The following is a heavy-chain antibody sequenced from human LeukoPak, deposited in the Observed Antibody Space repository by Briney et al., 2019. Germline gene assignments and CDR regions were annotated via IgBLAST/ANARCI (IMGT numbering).Heavy chain of an antibody. CDR1: GFTFNVYE. V-gene: IGHV3-48*03. J-gene: IGHJ5*02. Sequence: PGGSLRLSCAASGFTFNVYEFNWVRQAPGKGLEWVSYISTSDSTIYYADSVKGRFTISRDNAKNSLYLQMNSLRLEDTAIYYCARGDWWATTIVDLWGKGTLVTVSS. D-gene: IGHD1-26*01. CDR3: ARGDWWATTIVDL. CDR2: ISTSDSTI.